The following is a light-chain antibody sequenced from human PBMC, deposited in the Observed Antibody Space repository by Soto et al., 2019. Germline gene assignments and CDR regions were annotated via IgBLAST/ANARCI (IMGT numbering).Light chain of an antibody. V-gene: IGLV2-11*01. CDR2: DVS. CDR1: SSDFGGYDY. J-gene: IGLJ1*01. Sequence: QSALTQPRSVSGSPGQSVTISCTGTSSDFGGYDYVSWYQKHPGKAPNLVIYDVSERPSGVPDRISGSKSGNTASLTISGLQAEDEADYYCCSYAGSYTLYVFGTGTKVTVL. CDR3: CSYAGSYTLYV.